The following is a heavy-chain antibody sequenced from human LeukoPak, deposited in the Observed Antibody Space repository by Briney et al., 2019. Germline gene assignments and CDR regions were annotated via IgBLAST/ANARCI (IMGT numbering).Heavy chain of an antibody. CDR1: RGTFSNYA. Sequence: SSVKVSCKASRGTFSNYAISWVRQAPGQGRAWMGRIIPNFATPTYAQNFQGRVTITADKSTSTAYMELSSLTSEDTALYYCATWAGYCWTTSCGNTFDYWGQGTLVTVSS. J-gene: IGHJ4*02. CDR2: IIPNFATP. D-gene: IGHD2-2*01. V-gene: IGHV1-69*06. CDR3: ATWAGYCWTTSCGNTFDY.